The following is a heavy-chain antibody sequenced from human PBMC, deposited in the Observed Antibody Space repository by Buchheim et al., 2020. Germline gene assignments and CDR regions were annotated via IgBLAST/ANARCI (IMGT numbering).Heavy chain of an antibody. CDR1: GFTFSSYA. CDR3: ARYCSSTSCATDAFDI. D-gene: IGHD2-2*01. CDR2: ISYDGSNK. V-gene: IGHV3-30-3*01. J-gene: IGHJ3*02. Sequence: QVQLVESGGGVVQPGRSLRLSCAASGFTFSSYAMHWVRQAPGKGLEWVAVISYDGSNKYYADSVKGRFTISRDTSKNTLYLQMNSLRAEDTAVYYCARYCSSTSCATDAFDIWGQGT.